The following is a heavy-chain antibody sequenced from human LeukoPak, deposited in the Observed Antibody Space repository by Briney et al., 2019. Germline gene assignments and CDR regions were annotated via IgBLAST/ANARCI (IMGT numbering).Heavy chain of an antibody. V-gene: IGHV3-21*01. D-gene: IGHD2-15*01. Sequence: GGSLRLSCAAPGFTFNTYAMSWVRQAPGKGLEWVSSITSSSNYIYYADSVKGRFTISRDNAKNSLYLQMNSLRAEDTAMYYCARDLGGWYFDYWGQGTLVTVSS. CDR2: ITSSSNYI. CDR3: ARDLGGWYFDY. J-gene: IGHJ4*02. CDR1: GFTFNTYA.